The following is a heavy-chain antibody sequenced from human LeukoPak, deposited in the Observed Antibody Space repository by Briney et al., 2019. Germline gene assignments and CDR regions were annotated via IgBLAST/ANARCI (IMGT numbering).Heavy chain of an antibody. J-gene: IGHJ6*02. D-gene: IGHD4-17*01. CDR2: IKSDGIST. V-gene: IGHV3-74*01. Sequence: GGSLRLSCAASGFTFTAHSMYWVRQAPGEGLACVSRIKSDGISTNYADSVKGRFTISRDNAKNTLFLQMNSLRVEDTAVYYCVRSLRGALDVWGQGTTVTVSS. CDR1: GFTFTAHS. CDR3: VRSLRGALDV.